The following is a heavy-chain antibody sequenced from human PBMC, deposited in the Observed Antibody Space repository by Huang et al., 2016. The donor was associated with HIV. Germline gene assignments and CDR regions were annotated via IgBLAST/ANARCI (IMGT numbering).Heavy chain of an antibody. CDR3: AYQGTGLDS. CDR1: GFSLTSYGVG. CDR2: IYWDDDR. V-gene: IGHV2-5*02. Sequence: QITLKESGPTLVKPTETLTLTCSFSGFSLTSYGVGVGWVRQPPGKALEWLGLIYWDDDRRFRPSLQSRLTITKDTSKNQVVLTVTNMDPVDTATYFCAYQGTGLDSWGQGILVTVS. D-gene: IGHD2-2*01. J-gene: IGHJ4*02.